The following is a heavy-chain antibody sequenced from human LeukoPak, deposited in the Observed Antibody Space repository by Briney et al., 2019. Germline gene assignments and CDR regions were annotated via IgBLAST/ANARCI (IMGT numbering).Heavy chain of an antibody. CDR2: IRNDEKNK. Sequence: PGGSLRLSCAASGFTLTDYGMHWVRQAPGKGLEWVAFIRNDEKNKYYADSVKGRFTISRDTSNNTLYLQMSSLRTEDTAVYYCARDKGFYGNYVFSFFDYWGQGTLVTVSS. CDR1: GFTLTDYG. J-gene: IGHJ4*02. D-gene: IGHD3-10*02. V-gene: IGHV3-30*02. CDR3: ARDKGFYGNYVFSFFDY.